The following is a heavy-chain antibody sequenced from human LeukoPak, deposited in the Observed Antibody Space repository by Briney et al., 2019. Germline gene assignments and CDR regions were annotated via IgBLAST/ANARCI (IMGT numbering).Heavy chain of an antibody. D-gene: IGHD6-6*01. Sequence: PGGSLRLSCAASGFTFSSYGMHWVRQAPGKGLEWVAFIRYDGSNKYYVDSVKGRFTISRDNSKNTLYLQMNSLRAEDTAVYYCAKDRSGIAARPFDYWGQGTLVTVSS. CDR2: IRYDGSNK. CDR3: AKDRSGIAARPFDY. V-gene: IGHV3-30*02. CDR1: GFTFSSYG. J-gene: IGHJ4*02.